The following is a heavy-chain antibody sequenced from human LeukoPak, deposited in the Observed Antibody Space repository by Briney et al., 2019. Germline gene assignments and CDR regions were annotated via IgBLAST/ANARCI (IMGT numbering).Heavy chain of an antibody. CDR3: TRTIFGVLKDAFDI. V-gene: IGHV3-73*01. Sequence: GGSLRLSCAASGFTFSGSDMHWVRQASGKGLGWIGRIRSEANSYMTAYAASVKGRFTVSRDDSKNTAYLQMNSLKTEDTAVYYCTRTIFGVLKDAFDIWGQGTMVTVSS. J-gene: IGHJ3*02. CDR2: IRSEANSYMT. D-gene: IGHD3-3*01. CDR1: GFTFSGSD.